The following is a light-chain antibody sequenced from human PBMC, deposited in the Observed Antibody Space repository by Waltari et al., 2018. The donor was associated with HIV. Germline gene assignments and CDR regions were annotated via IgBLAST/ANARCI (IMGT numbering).Light chain of an antibody. CDR3: QQYYSTVRT. Sequence: DIVMTQSPDSLAVSLGERATINCKSSQSVLYSSNNKNYLAWYQQKPGQPPKLLIYGASTRESGVPDRVSGSGSGTDFTLTISSLQAEDVAVYYCQQYYSTVRTFGQGTKVEIK. CDR2: GAS. CDR1: QSVLYSSNNKNY. J-gene: IGKJ1*01. V-gene: IGKV4-1*01.